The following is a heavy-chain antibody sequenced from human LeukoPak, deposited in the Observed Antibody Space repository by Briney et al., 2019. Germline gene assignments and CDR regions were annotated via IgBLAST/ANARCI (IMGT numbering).Heavy chain of an antibody. Sequence: GGSLRLSCAASGFTFSSYSMNWVRQAPGKGLEWVSSISSSSSYIYYADSVKGRFTISRDNAKNSLYLQMNSLRAEDTAVYYCAILAELYSSSEPYYYGMDVWGQGTTVTVSS. J-gene: IGHJ6*02. V-gene: IGHV3-21*04. CDR3: AILAELYSSSEPYYYGMDV. CDR2: ISSSSSYI. D-gene: IGHD6-6*01. CDR1: GFTFSSYS.